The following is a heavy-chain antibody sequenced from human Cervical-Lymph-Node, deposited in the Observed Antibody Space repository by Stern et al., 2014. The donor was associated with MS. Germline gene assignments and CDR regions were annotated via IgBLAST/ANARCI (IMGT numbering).Heavy chain of an antibody. CDR2: ISYDADVK. V-gene: IGHV3-30*18. CDR1: GFTFSNYG. CDR3: AKKSVGTTGTTTAFDY. J-gene: IGHJ4*02. D-gene: IGHD1-1*01. Sequence: VQLVQSGGGVVQPGTSLRLSCAVSGFTFSNYGMHWVRQAPGKGLEWGAVISYDADVKFYADSVKGRFTISRDTPKNTMYLQLNSLKVEDTAGYFCAKKSVGTTGTTTAFDYWGQGTLVTVSS.